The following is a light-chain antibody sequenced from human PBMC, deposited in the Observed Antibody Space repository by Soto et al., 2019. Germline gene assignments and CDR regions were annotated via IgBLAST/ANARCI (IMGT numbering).Light chain of an antibody. CDR3: QQYGSSPGT. CDR2: GAS. J-gene: IGKJ1*01. V-gene: IGKV3-20*01. Sequence: EVVLTQSPGTLSSSPGERATLSCRASQSVTSNYLAWYQQKRGQAPRLLIWGASIRATDLPDRFSGGGSGTDFTLTISRLEAEDSAVYYCQQYGSSPGTFGQETKVEIK. CDR1: QSVTSNY.